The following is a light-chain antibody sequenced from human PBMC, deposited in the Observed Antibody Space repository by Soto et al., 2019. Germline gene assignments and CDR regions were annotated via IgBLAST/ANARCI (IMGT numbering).Light chain of an antibody. Sequence: EIVLTQPPVTLSVSPGERATLSCRASQSVSNNLAWYQQKPGQAPRLLIHGASTRATGIPARFSGSGSGTEFTLTISSLQSEDFAIYYCQRQSNWPRTFGQGTKVDIK. J-gene: IGKJ1*01. V-gene: IGKV3-15*01. CDR2: GAS. CDR3: QRQSNWPRT. CDR1: QSVSNN.